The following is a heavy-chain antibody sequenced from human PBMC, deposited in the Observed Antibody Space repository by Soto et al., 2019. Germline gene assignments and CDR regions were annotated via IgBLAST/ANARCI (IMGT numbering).Heavy chain of an antibody. CDR3: ARDRAVAGTLHYYGMDV. V-gene: IGHV4-59*01. J-gene: IGHJ6*02. CDR2: IYYSGTT. D-gene: IGHD6-19*01. CDR1: GDSISSFY. Sequence: QVQLQESGPGLVKPSETLSLTCTVSGDSISSFYWSWIRQAPGKGLEWIGYIYYSGTTKYNPSLKRRVTISIDTSKTQFSLKLTSVTAADTAVYYCARDRAVAGTLHYYGMDVWGQGTTVTVSS.